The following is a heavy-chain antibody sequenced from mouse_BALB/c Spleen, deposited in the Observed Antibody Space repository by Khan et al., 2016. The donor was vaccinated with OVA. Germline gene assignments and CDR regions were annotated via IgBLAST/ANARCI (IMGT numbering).Heavy chain of an antibody. CDR3: ARIKKIVATYFDY. Sequence: QVQLKQSGAELVKAGASVKMSCKASGYTFTSYWMHWVKQRLGQGLEWFAETNPTNGRTYYNEKFKSKATLTVDKSSSTAYMLLSGPICEDSAVYYCARIKKIVATYFDYWGQGTTLTVSS. D-gene: IGHD1-1*01. J-gene: IGHJ2*01. V-gene: IGHV1S81*02. CDR1: GYTFTSYW. CDR2: TNPTNGRT.